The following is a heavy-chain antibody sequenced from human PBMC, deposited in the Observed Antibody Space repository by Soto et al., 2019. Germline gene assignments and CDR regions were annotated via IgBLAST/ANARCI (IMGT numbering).Heavy chain of an antibody. CDR2: INHSGST. J-gene: IGHJ4*02. CDR3: AREAYDSSGFGDY. V-gene: IGHV4-34*01. CDR1: GGSFSGYY. D-gene: IGHD3-22*01. Sequence: QVQLQQWGAGLLKPSETLSLTCAVYGGSFSGYYWSWIRQPPGKGLEWMGEINHSGSTNYNPSLKSRVTISVDTSKNQFSLKLSSVTAADTAVYYCAREAYDSSGFGDYWAREPWSPSPQ.